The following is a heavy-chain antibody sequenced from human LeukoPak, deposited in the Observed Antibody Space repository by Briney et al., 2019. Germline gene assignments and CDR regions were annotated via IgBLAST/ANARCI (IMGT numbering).Heavy chain of an antibody. CDR2: IIPIFGTA. Sequence: SVKVSCKASGGTFSSYAISWVRQAPGQGLEWMGGIIPIFGTANYAQKFQGRVTITADKSTSTAYMELSSLRSEDTALYYCAREKAGIAESWGQGTLVTVSS. V-gene: IGHV1-69*06. CDR3: AREKAGIAES. CDR1: GGTFSSYA. D-gene: IGHD1-1*01. J-gene: IGHJ5*02.